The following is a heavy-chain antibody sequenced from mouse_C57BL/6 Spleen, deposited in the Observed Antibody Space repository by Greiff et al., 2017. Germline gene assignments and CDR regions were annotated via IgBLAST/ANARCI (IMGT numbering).Heavy chain of an antibody. V-gene: IGHV1-52*01. CDR2: IDPSGSET. CDR1: GYTFTSYW. J-gene: IGHJ3*01. CDR3: ARGGGLRRGFAY. Sequence: VQLQQSGAELVRPGSSVKLSCKASGYTFTSYWMHWVKQRPIQGLEWIGNIDPSGSETPYNQKFKDKATLTVDKSSSTAYMQLSSLTSEDSAVYYCARGGGLRRGFAYWGQGTLVTVSA. D-gene: IGHD2-4*01.